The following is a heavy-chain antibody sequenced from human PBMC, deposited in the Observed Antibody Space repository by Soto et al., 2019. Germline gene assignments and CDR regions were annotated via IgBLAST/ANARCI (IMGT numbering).Heavy chain of an antibody. CDR3: ARDMSGCSSSDCYLSGWFDP. D-gene: IGHD2-21*02. V-gene: IGHV4-30-2*01. Sequence: QLQLRESGSGLVKPSQTLSLTCTVSGAPITSGAYSWSWIRQPPGKGLEWIGFIYQSGSTHYNPSLKSRVDIEADRPKNHFSLQPTSLTAEDTTVYYCARDMSGCSSSDCYLSGWFDPWGPGTLVTVSS. CDR2: IYQSGST. CDR1: GAPITSGAYS. J-gene: IGHJ5*02.